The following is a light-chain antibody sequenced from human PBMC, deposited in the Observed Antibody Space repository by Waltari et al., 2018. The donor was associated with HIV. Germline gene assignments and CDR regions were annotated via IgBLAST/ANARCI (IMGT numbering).Light chain of an antibody. Sequence: DIQLTQSPTSLSASVGDRVTITYQASQDISNYLSWYQQKPGKAPKLLIYDASNLETGVPSRFSGSGSGANFTFTISSLLPEDIATYYCQQYDNFPLFGGGTKVEIK. CDR1: QDISNY. J-gene: IGKJ4*01. V-gene: IGKV1-33*01. CDR3: QQYDNFPL. CDR2: DAS.